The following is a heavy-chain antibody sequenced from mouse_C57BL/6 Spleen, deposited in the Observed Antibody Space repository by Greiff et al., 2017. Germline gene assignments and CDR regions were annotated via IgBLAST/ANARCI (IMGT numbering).Heavy chain of an antibody. Sequence: QVQLQQSGPELVKPGASVKISCKASGYAFSSSWMNWVKQRPGKGLEWIGRIYPGDGDTNYNGKFKGKATLTADKSSSTAYMQLSSLTYEDSAVYFCAREASITTVVDTSFDYWGQGTTLTVSS. CDR1: GYAFSSSW. J-gene: IGHJ2*01. V-gene: IGHV1-82*01. CDR2: IYPGDGDT. CDR3: AREASITTVVDTSFDY. D-gene: IGHD1-1*01.